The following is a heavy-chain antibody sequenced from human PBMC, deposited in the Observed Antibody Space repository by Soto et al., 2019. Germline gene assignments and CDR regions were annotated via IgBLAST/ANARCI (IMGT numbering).Heavy chain of an antibody. CDR1: GFTFSSYG. CDR2: ISYDGSNK. V-gene: IGHV3-30*18. CDR3: AKPFGTYYDSSGYYYDY. Sequence: LRLSCAASGFTFSSYGMHWVRQAPGKGLEWVAVISYDGSNKYYADSVKGRFTISRDNSKNTLYLQMNSLRAEDTAVYYCAKPFGTYYDSSGYYYDYWGQGTLVTVSS. D-gene: IGHD3-22*01. J-gene: IGHJ4*02.